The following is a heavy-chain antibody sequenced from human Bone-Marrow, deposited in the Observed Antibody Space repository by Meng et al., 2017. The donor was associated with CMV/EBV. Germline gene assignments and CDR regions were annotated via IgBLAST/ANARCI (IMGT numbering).Heavy chain of an antibody. V-gene: IGHV3-21*01. CDR3: GSREGGY. CDR2: ISSSGSYI. D-gene: IGHD1-26*01. J-gene: IGHJ4*02. CDR1: GFTFSPYS. Sequence: GESLKISCVASGFTFSPYSMNWVRQAPGKGLEWVSSISSSGSYIHYADSVKGRFTVSRDNAKHTLYLKMNSLRAEDTAVYYCGSREGGYWGQGTLVTVSS.